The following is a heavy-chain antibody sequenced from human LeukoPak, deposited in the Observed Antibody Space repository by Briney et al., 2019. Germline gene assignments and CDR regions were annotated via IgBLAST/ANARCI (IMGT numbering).Heavy chain of an antibody. CDR1: GGTFSSYA. D-gene: IGHD6-6*01. Sequence: XVKVSCKASGGTFSSYAISWVRQAPGQGLEWMGGIIPIFGTTNYAQKLKGRVTITADESTSTAYMELSSLRSEDTAVYYCARGRDIYSSSSPFDYWGQGTLVTVSS. CDR3: ARGRDIYSSSSPFDY. J-gene: IGHJ4*02. V-gene: IGHV1-69*13. CDR2: IIPIFGTT.